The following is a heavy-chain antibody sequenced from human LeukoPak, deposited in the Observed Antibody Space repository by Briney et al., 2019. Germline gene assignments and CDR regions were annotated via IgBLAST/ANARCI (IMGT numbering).Heavy chain of an antibody. J-gene: IGHJ4*02. CDR3: ARGRYSSSWYVGYYFDY. CDR1: GGSFSGYY. D-gene: IGHD6-13*01. CDR2: INHRGST. Sequence: SETLSLTCAVYGGSFSGYYWSWIRQPPGKGLEWNGEINHRGSTNYNPSLKSRVTISVDTSKNQFSLKLSSVTAADTAVYYCARGRYSSSWYVGYYFDYWGQGTLVTVSS. V-gene: IGHV4-34*01.